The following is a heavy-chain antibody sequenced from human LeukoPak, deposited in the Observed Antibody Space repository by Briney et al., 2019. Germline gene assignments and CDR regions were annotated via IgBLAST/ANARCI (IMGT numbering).Heavy chain of an antibody. CDR2: ISSGGSST. D-gene: IGHD6-13*01. CDR3: AKATFASSWNLYFDY. CDR1: GFSFSLYA. Sequence: GGSLRLSCAASGFSFSLYAMSWVRQAPGKGLEWVSTISSGGSSTYYADSVKGLFTISRDNSKSTLYLQMNSLRAEDTAVYYCAKATFASSWNLYFDYWGQGTLVTVSS. V-gene: IGHV3-23*01. J-gene: IGHJ4*02.